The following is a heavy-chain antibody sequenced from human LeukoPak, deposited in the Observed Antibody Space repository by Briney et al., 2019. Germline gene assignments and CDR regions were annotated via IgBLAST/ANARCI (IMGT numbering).Heavy chain of an antibody. J-gene: IGHJ4*02. D-gene: IGHD6-19*01. Sequence: PSETLSLTCTVSGGSISSGGYYWSWIRQHPGKGLEWIGYIYYSGSTYYNPSLKSRVTISVDTSKNQFSLKLSSVTAADTAVYYCARVSRSAVAGTLILDYWGQGTLVTVSS. CDR1: GGSISSGGYY. CDR2: IYYSGST. V-gene: IGHV4-31*03. CDR3: ARVSRSAVAGTLILDY.